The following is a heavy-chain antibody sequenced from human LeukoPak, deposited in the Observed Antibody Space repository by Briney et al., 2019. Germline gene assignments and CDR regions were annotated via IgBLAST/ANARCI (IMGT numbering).Heavy chain of an antibody. D-gene: IGHD3-22*01. V-gene: IGHV1-18*01. Sequence: ASVKVSCKASGYTFTSYGISWVRQAPGQGLEWMGWISAYNGNTNYAQKFQGRVTITADESTSTAYMELSSLRSEDTAVYYCARGPPLYYYDSSGYIPLDYWGQGTLVTVSS. CDR1: GYTFTSYG. CDR3: ARGPPLYYYDSSGYIPLDY. CDR2: ISAYNGNT. J-gene: IGHJ4*02.